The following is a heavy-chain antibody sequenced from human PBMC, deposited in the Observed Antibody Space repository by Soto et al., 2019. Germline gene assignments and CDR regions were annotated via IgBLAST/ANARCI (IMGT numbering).Heavy chain of an antibody. Sequence: QVQLVQSGAEVKKPGSSVKVSCKASGGTFSSYTISWVRQAPGQGLEWMGRIIPILGIANYAQKFQGRVTITADKSTSTAYMELSSLRSEDTAVYYCARDPWELGDLPGAFDIWGQGTMVTVSS. CDR3: ARDPWELGDLPGAFDI. CDR2: IIPILGIA. V-gene: IGHV1-69*08. CDR1: GGTFSSYT. J-gene: IGHJ3*02. D-gene: IGHD1-26*01.